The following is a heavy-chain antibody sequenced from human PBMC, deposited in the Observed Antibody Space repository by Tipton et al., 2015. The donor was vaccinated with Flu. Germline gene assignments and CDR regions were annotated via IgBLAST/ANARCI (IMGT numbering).Heavy chain of an antibody. J-gene: IGHJ2*01. CDR3: ARGLFHSSGWPWYFDL. D-gene: IGHD6-19*01. Sequence: VQLVQSGGGLVEPGRSLRLSCAASGFTFSRYGMSWVRQAPGKGLEWASAISGGGGITYFADSVRGRFTISRDNSKNTLFLQMNSLRAEDTAVYYCARGLFHSSGWPWYFDLWGRGTLVTVSS. CDR2: ISGGGGIT. CDR1: GFTFSRYG. V-gene: IGHV3-23*04.